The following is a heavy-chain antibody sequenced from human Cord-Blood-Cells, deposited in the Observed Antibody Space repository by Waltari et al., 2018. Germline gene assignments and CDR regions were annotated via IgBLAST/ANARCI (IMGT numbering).Heavy chain of an antibody. V-gene: IGHV1-24*01. J-gene: IGHJ4*02. Sequence: QVQLVQSGAEVKKPGASVKVSCKVSGCTLTELSIHWVRQAPGKGLEWMGGCEPVDGETIYEQKFQGRVTLTEDTSTDTAYMELSSLRSEDTAVYYCATNTPPYDSSGYYLDYWGQGTLVTVSS. CDR2: CEPVDGET. CDR1: GCTLTELS. D-gene: IGHD3-22*01. CDR3: ATNTPPYDSSGYYLDY.